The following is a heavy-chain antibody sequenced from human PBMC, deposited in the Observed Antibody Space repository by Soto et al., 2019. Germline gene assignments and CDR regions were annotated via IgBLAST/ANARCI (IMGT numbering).Heavy chain of an antibody. D-gene: IGHD1-7*01. CDR2: IYRTGST. CDR3: ASRDPGTSVDY. Sequence: SESLSLSCAVSGGSFTSNNWWTWVRQPPGQGLEWIGEIYRTGSTNYNPSLKSRVTISLDKSENQFSLKVTSLTAADTAVYYCASRDPGTSVDYWGQGTLVTVSS. V-gene: IGHV4-4*02. J-gene: IGHJ4*02. CDR1: GGSFTSNNW.